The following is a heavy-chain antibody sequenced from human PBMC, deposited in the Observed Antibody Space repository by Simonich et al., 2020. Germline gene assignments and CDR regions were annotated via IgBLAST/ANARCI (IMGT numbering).Heavy chain of an antibody. CDR3: ARWIAVAGTGAYGMDV. CDR2: ISRSSRYI. Sequence: EVQLVESGGGLVKPGGSLRLSCAASGFTFSSYSMNWVRQAPGKGREWVSSISRSSRYIYYADSMKGRFTIPRDNAKNSLYLKMNSLRAEDTAVYYCARWIAVAGTGAYGMDVWGQGTTVTVSS. CDR1: GFTFSSYS. V-gene: IGHV3-21*01. J-gene: IGHJ6*02. D-gene: IGHD6-19*01.